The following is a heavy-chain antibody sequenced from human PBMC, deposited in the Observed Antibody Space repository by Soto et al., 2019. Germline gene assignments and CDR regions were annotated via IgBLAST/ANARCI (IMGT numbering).Heavy chain of an antibody. Sequence: SGPTLVNPTQTLTLTCTFSGFSLSTSGVGVGWIRQPPGKALEWLALIYWDDDKRYSPSLKSRLTITKDTSKNQVVLTMTNMDPVDTATYYCARTVTYFGVVIDFFDYWGQGTLVTVSS. CDR2: IYWDDDK. J-gene: IGHJ4*02. CDR3: ARTVTYFGVVIDFFDY. D-gene: IGHD3-3*01. V-gene: IGHV2-5*02. CDR1: GFSLSTSGVG.